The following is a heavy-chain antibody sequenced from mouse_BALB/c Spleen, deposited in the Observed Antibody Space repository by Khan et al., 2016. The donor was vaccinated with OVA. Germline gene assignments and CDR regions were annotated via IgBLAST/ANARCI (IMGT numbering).Heavy chain of an antibody. V-gene: IGHV9-3-1*01. CDR2: INTYTGEP. D-gene: IGHD2-1*01. Sequence: QVQLQQSGPELKKPGETVKISCKASGYTFTNYGMNWVKQAPGKGLKWMGWINTYTGEPTYADDFKGRFAFSLETSASTAYLQIINLKNEDTATXFCTRSQGNYLFGYWGQGTLVTVSA. CDR3: TRSQGNYLFGY. CDR1: GYTFTNYG. J-gene: IGHJ3*01.